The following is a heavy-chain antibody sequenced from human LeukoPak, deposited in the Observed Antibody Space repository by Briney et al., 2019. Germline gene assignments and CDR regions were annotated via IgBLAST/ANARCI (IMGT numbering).Heavy chain of an antibody. CDR2: IGTAGDT. Sequence: GGSLRLSCAACRFTFSRYDMHWVRQDTGKGLEWVSAIGTAGDTYYSGSVKGQFTISRENAKNTLYLQMNSLRAEDTAVYYCARAIPENDAFDIWGQGTMVTVSS. CDR1: RFTFSRYD. D-gene: IGHD2-2*02. V-gene: IGHV3-13*03. CDR3: ARAIPENDAFDI. J-gene: IGHJ3*02.